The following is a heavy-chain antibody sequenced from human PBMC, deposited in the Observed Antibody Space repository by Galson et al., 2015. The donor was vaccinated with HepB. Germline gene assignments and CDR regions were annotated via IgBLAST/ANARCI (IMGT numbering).Heavy chain of an antibody. CDR2: ISSSSSTI. CDR1: EFTFSSYS. D-gene: IGHD2-2*01. Sequence: SLRLSCAASEFTFSSYSMNWVRQAPGRGLEWVSYISSSSSTIYYADSVKGRFTNSRDNAKNSLYLQMNSLRAEDTAVYYCAPAARGGFAFDIWGQGTMVTVSS. V-gene: IGHV3-48*04. J-gene: IGHJ3*02. CDR3: APAARGGFAFDI.